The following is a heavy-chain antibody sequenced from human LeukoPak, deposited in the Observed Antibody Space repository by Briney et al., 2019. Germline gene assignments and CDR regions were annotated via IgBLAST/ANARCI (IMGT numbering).Heavy chain of an antibody. CDR2: IIPILGIA. CDR3: ARGGGYGPPFDY. V-gene: IGHV1-69*04. CDR1: GGTFSNYA. Sequence: SVKVSCKASGGTFSNYAISWLLQVPGQGLEWMGRIIPILGIANYAQKFQGRVTITADKSTSTAYMELSSLRSEDTAVYYCARGGGYGPPFDYWGQGTLVTVSS. J-gene: IGHJ4*02. D-gene: IGHD5-12*01.